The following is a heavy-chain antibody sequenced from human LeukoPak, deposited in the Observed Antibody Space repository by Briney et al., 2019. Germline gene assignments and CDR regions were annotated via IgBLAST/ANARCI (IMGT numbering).Heavy chain of an antibody. Sequence: SETLSLTCAAYGGSFSGYYWSWIRQPPGKGLEWIGEINHSGSTNYNPSLKSRVTISVDTSKNQFSLKLSSVTAADTAVYYCARGRAYYDFWSGYYSPRLFDYYYYGMDVWGQGTTVTVSS. D-gene: IGHD3-3*01. CDR3: ARGRAYYDFWSGYYSPRLFDYYYYGMDV. J-gene: IGHJ6*02. V-gene: IGHV4-34*01. CDR2: INHSGST. CDR1: GGSFSGYY.